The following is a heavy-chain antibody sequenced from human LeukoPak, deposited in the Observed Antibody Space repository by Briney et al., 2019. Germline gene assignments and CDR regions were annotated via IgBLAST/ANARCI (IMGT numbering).Heavy chain of an antibody. CDR3: ARGGWATRRGS. J-gene: IGHJ5*02. Sequence: SETLSFTCAVYGESLNSYYWSWARPPPGEGLEWIGEIYESGTTEDNQSLRSRITITMVPSKPPFSVRLSPVTAAEAAFYSWARGGWATRRGSWGLGTPVIVSS. D-gene: IGHD2-15*01. CDR1: GESLNSYY. CDR2: IYESGTT. V-gene: IGHV4-34*01.